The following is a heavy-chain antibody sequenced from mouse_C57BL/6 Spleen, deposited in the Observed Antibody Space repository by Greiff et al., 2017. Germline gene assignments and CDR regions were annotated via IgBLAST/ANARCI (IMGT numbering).Heavy chain of an antibody. D-gene: IGHD1-1*01. V-gene: IGHV5-17*01. CDR1: GFTFSDYG. Sequence: EVNVVESGGGLVKPGGSLKLSCAASGFTFSDYGMHWVRQAPEKGLEWVAYISSGSSTIYYADTVKGRFTISRDNAKNTLFLQMTSLRSEDTSMYYCARRNYYGSSYYFDYWGQGTTLTVSS. CDR3: ARRNYYGSSYYFDY. J-gene: IGHJ2*01. CDR2: ISSGSSTI.